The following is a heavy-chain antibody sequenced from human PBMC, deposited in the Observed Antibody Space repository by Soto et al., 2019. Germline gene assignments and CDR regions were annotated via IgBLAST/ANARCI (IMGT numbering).Heavy chain of an antibody. CDR1: GYTFTSYC. CDR2: ISAYNGNT. D-gene: IGHD3-22*01. J-gene: IGHJ3*02. Sequence: ASVKVSCKASGYTFTSYCISWVRQAPGQGLEWMGWISAYNGNTNYAQKLQGRVTMTTDTSTSTAYMELRSLRSDDTAVYYCARVFEYYDSSGPGSLDIWGQGTMVTVSS. V-gene: IGHV1-18*01. CDR3: ARVFEYYDSSGPGSLDI.